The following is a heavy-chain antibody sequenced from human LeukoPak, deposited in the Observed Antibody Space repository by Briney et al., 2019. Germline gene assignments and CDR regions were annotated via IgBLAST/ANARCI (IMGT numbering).Heavy chain of an antibody. CDR1: GGSISGYY. CDR3: ARDGRAGSLFAY. D-gene: IGHD6-19*01. J-gene: IGHJ4*02. CDR2: ISYSGST. Sequence: SETLSLTCTVSGGSISGYYWSWIRQPPGKGLGWVGYISYSGSTNYNPSLKSRVTISVDTSKNRFSLKLSSVTAADTAIYYCARDGRAGSLFAYWGQGTLVTVSS. V-gene: IGHV4-59*01.